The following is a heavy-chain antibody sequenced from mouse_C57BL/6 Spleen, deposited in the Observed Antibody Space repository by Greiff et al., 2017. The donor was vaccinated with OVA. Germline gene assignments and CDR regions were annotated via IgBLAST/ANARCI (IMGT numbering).Heavy chain of an antibody. D-gene: IGHD3-2*02. Sequence: EVQLQQSGAELVKPGASVKLSCTASGFNIKDYCMHFVKQRTEQGLEWIGRIDPEDGENKYAPKYQGKATITADTSSNTAYLQLSSLTSEDTAVYYCASHSAGSDYWGQGTTLTVSS. CDR3: ASHSAGSDY. J-gene: IGHJ2*01. CDR1: GFNIKDYC. V-gene: IGHV14-2*01. CDR2: IDPEDGEN.